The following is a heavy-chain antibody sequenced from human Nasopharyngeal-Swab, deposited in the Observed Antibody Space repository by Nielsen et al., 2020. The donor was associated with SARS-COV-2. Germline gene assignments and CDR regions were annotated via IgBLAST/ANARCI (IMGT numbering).Heavy chain of an antibody. CDR2: IDTDGTIT. D-gene: IGHD1-7*01. Sequence: VRQAPGKGLLWVSRIDTDGTITDYADSVKGRFTISRDNAKNTLYLQMNSLRAEDTAVYWCVKDLRGNYAFDIWGQGTMVTVSS. CDR3: VKDLRGNYAFDI. J-gene: IGHJ3*02. V-gene: IGHV3-74*01.